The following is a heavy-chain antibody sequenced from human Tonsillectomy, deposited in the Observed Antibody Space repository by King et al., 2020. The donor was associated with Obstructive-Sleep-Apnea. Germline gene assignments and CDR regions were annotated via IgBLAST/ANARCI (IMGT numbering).Heavy chain of an antibody. CDR2: IYYSGST. CDR1: GGSISSYY. CDR3: ARTYYYDSSGYFYGDWYFDL. Sequence: QLQESGPGLVKPSETLSLTCTVSGGSISSYYWSWLRQPPGKGLEWIGYIYYSGSTNYNPSLKSRVTMSVDTSKNQFSLKLSSVTAADTAVYYCARTYYYDSSGYFYGDWYFDLWGRGTLVTVSS. V-gene: IGHV4-59*01. D-gene: IGHD3-22*01. J-gene: IGHJ2*01.